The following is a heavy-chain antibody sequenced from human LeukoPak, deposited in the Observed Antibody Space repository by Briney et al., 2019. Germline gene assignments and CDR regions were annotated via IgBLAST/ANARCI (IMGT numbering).Heavy chain of an antibody. CDR2: INTDGSST. Sequence: PGGSLRLSCAASGFTFSSYWMHWVRQAPGKGLVWVSRINTDGSSTSYADSVKGRFTISRDNTKNTLYLQMNSLRAEDTAVYYCARDAWGHYFDYWGQGTLVTVSS. D-gene: IGHD3-16*01. CDR1: GFTFSSYW. J-gene: IGHJ4*02. V-gene: IGHV3-74*01. CDR3: ARDAWGHYFDY.